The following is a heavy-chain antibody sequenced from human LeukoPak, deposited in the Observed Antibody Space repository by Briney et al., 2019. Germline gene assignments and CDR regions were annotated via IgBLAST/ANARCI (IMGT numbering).Heavy chain of an antibody. CDR3: ARDGVVTMELDY. CDR2: IYASGNT. CDR1: GDSISSSRHY. V-gene: IGHV4-61*02. Sequence: PSETLSLTCTVSGDSISSSRHYWSWIRQPAGKGLEWIGRIYASGNTNYNPSLKSRVTISLDTSKNQFSLNLRSVTAADTAVYYCARDGVVTMELDYGGQGTLVTVSS. J-gene: IGHJ4*02. D-gene: IGHD3-3*01.